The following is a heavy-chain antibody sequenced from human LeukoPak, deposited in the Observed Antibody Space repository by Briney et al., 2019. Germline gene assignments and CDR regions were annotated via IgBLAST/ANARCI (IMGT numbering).Heavy chain of an antibody. J-gene: IGHJ4*02. Sequence: PSETLSLTCTVSGGSISSGSYYWSWIRQSAGKGLEWIGRIHTSGDTNYNPSLKRRVTISIDTYKNQFSLKLTSVTATDTAVYYCASVVGATRVAYWGQGTLVTVSS. D-gene: IGHD1-26*01. CDR2: IHTSGDT. V-gene: IGHV4-61*02. CDR3: ASVVGATRVAY. CDR1: GGSISSGSYY.